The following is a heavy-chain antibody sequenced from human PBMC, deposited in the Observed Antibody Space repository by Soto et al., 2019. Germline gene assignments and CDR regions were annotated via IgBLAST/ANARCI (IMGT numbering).Heavy chain of an antibody. D-gene: IGHD6-13*01. CDR1: GFTFSSYA. V-gene: IGHV3-23*01. CDR2: ISGSGGST. J-gene: IGHJ4*02. CDR3: AKGPHYSSSWYYFDY. Sequence: PGGSLRLSWAALGFTFSSYAMSWVRQAPGKGLEWVSAISGSGGSTYYADSVKGRFTISRDNSKNTLYLQMNSLRAEDTAVYYCAKGPHYSSSWYYFDYWGQGTLVTVSS.